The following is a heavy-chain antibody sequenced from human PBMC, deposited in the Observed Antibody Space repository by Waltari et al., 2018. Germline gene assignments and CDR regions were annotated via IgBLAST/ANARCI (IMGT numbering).Heavy chain of an antibody. J-gene: IGHJ3*02. Sequence: QVQLQESGPGLVQPSETLSLPSTVSGGSISSYYWSWIRQPPGKGLEWSGYIYSSGTTNNNSSLKSRVTISVDTSKNQFSLKLSSVTAADTAVYYCARDRYCSGGSCYGGGGAFDIWGQGTMVTVSS. CDR2: IYSSGTT. CDR3: ARDRYCSGGSCYGGGGAFDI. D-gene: IGHD2-15*01. CDR1: GGSISSYY. V-gene: IGHV4-59*01.